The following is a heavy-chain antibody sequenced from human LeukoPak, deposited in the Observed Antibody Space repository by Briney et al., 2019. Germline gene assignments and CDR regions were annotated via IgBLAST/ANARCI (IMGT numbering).Heavy chain of an antibody. CDR3: ARHKDYYYSYMDV. V-gene: IGHV4-39*01. Sequence: SETLSLTCSVSGDSISTSSYYWGWIRQPPGKGLEWIGTIYYSGSTYYNPSLTSRVTISVDTSKNQFSLKLSSVTDADTAVYYCARHKDYYYSYMDVWGKGTTVTISS. CDR1: GDSISTSSYY. CDR2: IYYSGST. J-gene: IGHJ6*03.